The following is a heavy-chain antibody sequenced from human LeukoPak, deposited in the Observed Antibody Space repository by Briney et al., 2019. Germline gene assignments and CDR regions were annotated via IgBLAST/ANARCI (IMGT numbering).Heavy chain of an antibody. CDR2: IKQDGSEK. Sequence: PGGSLRLSCAASGFTVSSNYMSWVRQAPGKGLEWVANIKQDGSEKYYVDPVKGRFTISRDNAKNSLYLQMNSLRAEDTAVYYCARVLLWFGDPYYFDYWGQGTLVTVSS. V-gene: IGHV3-7*01. J-gene: IGHJ4*02. CDR3: ARVLLWFGDPYYFDY. D-gene: IGHD3-10*01. CDR1: GFTVSSNY.